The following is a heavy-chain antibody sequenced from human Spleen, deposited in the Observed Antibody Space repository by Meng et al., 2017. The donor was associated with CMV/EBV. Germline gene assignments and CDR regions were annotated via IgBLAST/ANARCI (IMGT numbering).Heavy chain of an antibody. D-gene: IGHD5-12*01. J-gene: IGHJ4*02. CDR3: ARDSPGGYGYFDS. CDR2: IHYSGTT. Sequence: EAGPGLWMPSQSLSSTRTVSYAFTTIDDYYWSWIRQPPGKGLEWIVYIHYSGTTYYNPSLKSRIAISLDTSKNQFSLNLNSVTAADAAVYYCARDSPGGYGYFDSWGQGTLVTVSS. CDR1: YAFTTIDDYY. V-gene: IGHV4-30-4*01.